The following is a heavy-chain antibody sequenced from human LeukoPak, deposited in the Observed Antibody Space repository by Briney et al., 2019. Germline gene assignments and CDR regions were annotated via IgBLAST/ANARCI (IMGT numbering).Heavy chain of an antibody. CDR2: IIPIFGTA. J-gene: IGHJ4*02. Sequence: ASVKVSCKASGGTFSSYAISWVRQAPGQGLEWMGGIIPIFGTANYAQKFQGRVTITADESTSTAYMELSSLRSEDTAVYYCARDYYDSSGRLDCWGQGTLVTVSS. D-gene: IGHD3-22*01. CDR1: GGTFSSYA. V-gene: IGHV1-69*13. CDR3: ARDYYDSSGRLDC.